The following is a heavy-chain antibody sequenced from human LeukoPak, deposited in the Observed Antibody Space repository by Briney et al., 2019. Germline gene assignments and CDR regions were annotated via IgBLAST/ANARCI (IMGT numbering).Heavy chain of an antibody. J-gene: IGHJ4*02. CDR2: ISYDGSNE. CDR3: AKDYTIFGIVIHLFDY. D-gene: IGHD3-3*01. V-gene: IGHV3-30*18. CDR1: GFTFSSYG. Sequence: GRSLRLSCVGPGFTFSSYGMHWVRQAPGKGLEWVAVISYDGSNEDYADSVTGRFNISRDNSKNTLYLQMNSLRPEDTAVYYCAKDYTIFGIVIHLFDYWGQGTLVTVSS.